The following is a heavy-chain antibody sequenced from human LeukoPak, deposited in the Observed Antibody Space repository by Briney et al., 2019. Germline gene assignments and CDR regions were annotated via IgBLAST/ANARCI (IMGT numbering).Heavy chain of an antibody. V-gene: IGHV1-69*13. D-gene: IGHD3-22*01. CDR2: IIPIFGTA. CDR3: ATYYYDSSGYPYFDY. CDR1: GGTFSSYA. Sequence: SVKVSCKASGGTFSSYAISWVRQAPGQGLEWMGGIIPIFGTANYAQKFQGRVTITADESTSTAYMELSSLRSEDTAVYYCATYYYDSSGYPYFDYWGQGTLVTVSS. J-gene: IGHJ4*02.